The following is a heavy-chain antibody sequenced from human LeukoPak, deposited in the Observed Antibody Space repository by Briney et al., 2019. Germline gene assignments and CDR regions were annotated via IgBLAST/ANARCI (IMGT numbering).Heavy chain of an antibody. J-gene: IGHJ4*02. Sequence: PSETLSLTCTVSGGSISSYYWSWIRQPPGKGLEWIAYIYYSARTNYNTSLKSRVTISVDTSKNQFSLKLSSVTAADTAVYYCACPSGNHLYSFGYWGQGTLVTVSS. V-gene: IGHV4-59*01. D-gene: IGHD1-14*01. CDR2: IYYSART. CDR3: ACPSGNHLYSFGY. CDR1: GGSISSYY.